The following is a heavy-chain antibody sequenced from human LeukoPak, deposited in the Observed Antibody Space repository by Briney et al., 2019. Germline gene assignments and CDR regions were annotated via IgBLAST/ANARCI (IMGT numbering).Heavy chain of an antibody. CDR3: ARTVWGSGSYYPYYYYYMDV. CDR1: GGSISSYY. V-gene: IGHV4-59*01. J-gene: IGHJ6*03. Sequence: ETLSLTCTVSGGSISSYYWSWIRQPPGKGLEWIGYIYYSGSTNYNPSLKSRVTISVDTSKNQFSLKLSSVTAADTAVYYCARTVWGSGSYYPYYYYYMDVWGKGTTVTISS. D-gene: IGHD3-10*01. CDR2: IYYSGST.